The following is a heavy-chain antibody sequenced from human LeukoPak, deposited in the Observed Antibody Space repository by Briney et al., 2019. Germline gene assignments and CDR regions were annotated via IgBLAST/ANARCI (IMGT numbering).Heavy chain of an antibody. V-gene: IGHV3-21*04. Sequence: PGGSLRLSCAASGFTFSSYSMNWVRQAPGKGLEWVSTIKNNRRDIYYADSVKGRFTISRDNAKNSLYLQMNSLRAEDTAVYYCASGGYSFFYWGQGTLITVSS. D-gene: IGHD5-18*01. CDR3: ASGGYSFFY. CDR1: GFTFSSYS. J-gene: IGHJ4*02. CDR2: IKNNRRDI.